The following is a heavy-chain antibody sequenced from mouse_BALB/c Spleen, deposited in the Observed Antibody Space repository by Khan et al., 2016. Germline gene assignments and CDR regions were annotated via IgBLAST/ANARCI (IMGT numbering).Heavy chain of an antibody. V-gene: IGHV14-3*02. CDR3: ARAYPYYALCY. Sequence: VQLQQSGAELVKPGASVKLSCTASGFNIKDTYMHWVKQRPEQGLEWIGRIDPANGNTKFDPKFQGKATITADTSSNTASLQRSSLTSDDTSVYYFARAYPYYALCYYSHGTSFTVSS. CDR2: IDPANGNT. CDR1: GFNIKDTY. J-gene: IGHJ4*01.